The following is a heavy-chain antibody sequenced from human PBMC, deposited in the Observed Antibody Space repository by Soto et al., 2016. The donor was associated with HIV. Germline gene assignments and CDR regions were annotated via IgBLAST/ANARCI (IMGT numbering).Heavy chain of an antibody. CDR2: IYYSGTT. J-gene: IGHJ4*02. CDR3: ARGRXLFFDY. CDR1: GVSISSGAYY. Sequence: QVQLQESGPGLVKSSQTLSLTCAVSGVSISSGAYYWSWIRQHPGKGLEWIGYIYYSGTTYYKPSLKSRLTISVDTSKNQFSLKLTSVTAADTAVYYCARGRXLFFDYVGLGNPGHRLL. D-gene: IGHD3-10*01. V-gene: IGHV4-31*11.